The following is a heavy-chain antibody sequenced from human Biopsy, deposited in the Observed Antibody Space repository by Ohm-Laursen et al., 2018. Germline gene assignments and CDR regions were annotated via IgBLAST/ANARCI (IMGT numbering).Heavy chain of an antibody. V-gene: IGHV1-2*02. CDR3: ARDPLNGHKHFDY. CDR2: INCKTGAT. Sequence: SVKVSCKASSYTFTDYNIHWMRQAPGQGLEWLGYINCKTGATNYAQKFQGTVTMTRDTSISTAYLALGSLRSADTAIYYCARDPLNGHKHFDYWGQGSLVAVSS. CDR1: SYTFTDYN. D-gene: IGHD2-8*01. J-gene: IGHJ4*02.